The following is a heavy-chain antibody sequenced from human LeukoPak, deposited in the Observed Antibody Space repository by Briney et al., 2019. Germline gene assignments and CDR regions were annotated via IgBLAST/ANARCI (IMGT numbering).Heavy chain of an antibody. CDR2: INSDGSST. D-gene: IGHD6-19*01. CDR3: AVLHSSGWYYVSY. Sequence: PGGTLRLSCAASGFTFSSYWMHWVRQAPGKGLVWVSRINSDGSSTSYADSVKGRFTISRDNAKNTLYLQMNSLRAEDTAVYYCAVLHSSGWYYVSYWGQGTLVTVSS. CDR1: GFTFSSYW. J-gene: IGHJ4*02. V-gene: IGHV3-74*01.